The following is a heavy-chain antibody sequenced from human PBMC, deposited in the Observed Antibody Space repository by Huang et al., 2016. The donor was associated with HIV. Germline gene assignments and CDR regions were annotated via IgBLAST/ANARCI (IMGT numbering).Heavy chain of an antibody. CDR3: ARRFSSSSGYFDY. D-gene: IGHD6-6*01. CDR2: IFPDDLDT. CDR1: GYSFSSYW. V-gene: IGHV5-51*01. Sequence: VQLVQSGAEVKKPGESLKISCKGSGYSFSSYWIAWVRQMPGKGLEWMGIIFPDDLDTTYSPSFEGQVTISADKSIGTAYLQWSSLKASDTAMYYCARRFSSSSGYFDYWGQGSLVTVSS. J-gene: IGHJ4*02.